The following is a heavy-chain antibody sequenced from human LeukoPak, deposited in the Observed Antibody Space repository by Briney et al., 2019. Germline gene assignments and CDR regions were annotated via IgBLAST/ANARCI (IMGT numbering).Heavy chain of an antibody. CDR2: IKQDESEK. CDR1: GFTFSSYW. CDR3: ARVSDGATLDY. D-gene: IGHD1-26*01. V-gene: IGHV3-7*01. Sequence: GGSLRLSCAASGFTFSSYWMSWVSQAPGKGLEWVANIKQDESEKYYVDSVKGRFTISRDNAKNSLYLQMNSLRAEDTAVYYCARVSDGATLDYWGQGTLVTVSS. J-gene: IGHJ4*02.